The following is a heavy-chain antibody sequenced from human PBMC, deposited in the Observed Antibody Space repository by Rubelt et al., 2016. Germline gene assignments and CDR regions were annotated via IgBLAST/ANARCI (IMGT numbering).Heavy chain of an antibody. V-gene: IGHV3-23*01. Sequence: WVSAISGSGGSTYYADSVKGRFTISRDNSKNTLYLQMNSLRAEDTAVYYCARTHGLVNYYYGMDVWGQGTTVTVSS. J-gene: IGHJ6*02. CDR2: ISGSGGST. D-gene: IGHD5-24*01. CDR3: ARTHGLVNYYYGMDV.